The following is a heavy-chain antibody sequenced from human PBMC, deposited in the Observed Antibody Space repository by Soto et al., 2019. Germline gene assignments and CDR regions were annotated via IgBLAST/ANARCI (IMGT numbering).Heavy chain of an antibody. CDR2: IYYSGST. D-gene: IGHD3-16*01. J-gene: IGHJ6*03. CDR3: ARHRGTSYYYYYMDV. Sequence: SETLSLTCAVYGGSFSGYYWSWIRQPPGKGLEWIGYIYYSGSTNYNPSLKSRVTISVDTSKNQFSLKLSSVTAADTAVYYCARHRGTSYYYYYMDVWGKGTTVTVSS. CDR1: GGSFSGYY. V-gene: IGHV4-59*08.